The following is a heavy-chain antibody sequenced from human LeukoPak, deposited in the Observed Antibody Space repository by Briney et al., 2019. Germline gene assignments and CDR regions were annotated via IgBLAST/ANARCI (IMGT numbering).Heavy chain of an antibody. J-gene: IGHJ3*02. CDR2: ISRSVSTM. V-gene: IGHV3-11*04. D-gene: IGHD3-16*02. Sequence: GGSLRLSCAASGFTFIDSDMSWIRQAPGKGLEWVSYISRSVSTMYYADSVKGRFTIYRENAKNSLYLQMNSLRAEDTAVYYCARETYDDVWGSYRYTRNYAFDIWGQGTMVTVSS. CDR1: GFTFIDSD. CDR3: ARETYDDVWGSYRYTRNYAFDI.